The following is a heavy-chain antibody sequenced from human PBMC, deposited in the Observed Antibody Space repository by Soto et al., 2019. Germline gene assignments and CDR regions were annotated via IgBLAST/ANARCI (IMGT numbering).Heavy chain of an antibody. J-gene: IGHJ6*03. CDR1: GGSFSGYY. V-gene: IGHV4-34*01. CDR3: AKIPRWRYYDFWSGQSSYMDV. D-gene: IGHD3-3*01. Sequence: PSETLSLTCAVYGGSFSGYYWSWIRQPPGKGLEWIGEINHSGSTNHNPSLKSRVTISVDTSKNQFSLKLSSVTAADTAVYYCAKIPRWRYYDFWSGQSSYMDVWGKGTTVTVSS. CDR2: INHSGST.